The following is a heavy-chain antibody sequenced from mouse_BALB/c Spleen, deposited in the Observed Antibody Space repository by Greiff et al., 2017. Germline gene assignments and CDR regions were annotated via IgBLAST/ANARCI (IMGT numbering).Heavy chain of an antibody. CDR3: ARWGNYEGFYAMDY. CDR1: GYTFTDYY. D-gene: IGHD2-1*01. J-gene: IGHJ4*01. CDR2: VNPYNGGT. V-gene: IGHV1-19*01. Sequence: VQLQQSGPELVKPGASVKMSCKASGYTFTDYYMDWVKQSHGESFEWIGRVNPYNGGTSYNQKFKGKATLTVDKSSSTAYMELNSLTSEDSAVYYCARWGNYEGFYAMDYWGQGTSVTVSS.